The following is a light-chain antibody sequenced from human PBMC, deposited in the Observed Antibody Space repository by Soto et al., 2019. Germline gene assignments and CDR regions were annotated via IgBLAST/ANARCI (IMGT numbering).Light chain of an antibody. CDR3: SSYAGNNNLI. CDR1: SSDVGGGYNY. Sequence: QSVLTQPPSASGSPGQAVTISCTGTSSDVGGGYNYVSWYQHHPGKVPKLMIYEVSKRPSGVPDRFYGSKSGNTASLTVSGPQAEDEADYFCSSYAGNNNLIFGGGTKVTVL. J-gene: IGLJ2*01. CDR2: EVS. V-gene: IGLV2-8*01.